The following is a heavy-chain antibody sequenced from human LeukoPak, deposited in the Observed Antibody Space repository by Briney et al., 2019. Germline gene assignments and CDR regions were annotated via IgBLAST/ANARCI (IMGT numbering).Heavy chain of an antibody. CDR2: IYYSGST. D-gene: IGHD3-22*01. CDR3: ARGGHDSSGYYRSPYYFDY. CDR1: GGSISSYY. Sequence: PSETLSLTCTVSGGSISSYYWSWIRQPPGKGLEWIGYIYYSGSTNYNPSLKSRVTISVDTSKNQFSLKLSSVTAADTAVYYCARGGHDSSGYYRSPYYFDYWGQGTLVTVSS. J-gene: IGHJ4*02. V-gene: IGHV4-59*01.